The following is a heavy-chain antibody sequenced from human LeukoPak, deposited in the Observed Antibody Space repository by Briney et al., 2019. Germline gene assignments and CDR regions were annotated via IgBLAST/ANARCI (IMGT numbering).Heavy chain of an antibody. CDR3: ARGTGACGTTSRYTFPEYFQH. J-gene: IGHJ1*01. D-gene: IGHD2-2*02. CDR1: GYIFTGYY. Sequence: ASVKVSCKASGYIFTGYYMHWVRQVPGQGLEWVGWINVDTGGTNSAQKFQARVTMTRDTSISTGYMDLSRLTSDDTAVYYCARGTGACGTTSRYTFPEYFQHWGQGTLVIVSS. CDR2: INVDTGGT. V-gene: IGHV1-2*02.